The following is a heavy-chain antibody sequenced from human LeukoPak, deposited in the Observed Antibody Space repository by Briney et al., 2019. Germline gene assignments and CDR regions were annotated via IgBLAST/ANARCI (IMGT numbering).Heavy chain of an antibody. Sequence: SGTLSLTCAVSGGSISSSNWWSWVRQPPGKGLEWIGEIYHSGSTNYNPSLKGRVTMTVDTSKNQFSLNLSSVTAADTAVYYCARGRGSSWYYFDSWGQGTLVTVSS. D-gene: IGHD6-13*01. J-gene: IGHJ4*02. V-gene: IGHV4-4*02. CDR2: IYHSGST. CDR1: GGSISSSNW. CDR3: ARGRGSSWYYFDS.